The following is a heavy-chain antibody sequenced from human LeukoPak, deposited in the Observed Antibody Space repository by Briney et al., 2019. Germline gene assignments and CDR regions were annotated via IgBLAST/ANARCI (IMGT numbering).Heavy chain of an antibody. J-gene: IGHJ4*02. CDR3: ATTAGLSGYFDY. V-gene: IGHV3-30-3*01. Sequence: GGSLRLSCAASGFTFSSYAMHWVRQAPGKGLEWVAVISYDGSNKYYADSVKGRFTISRDNSKNTLYLQMNSLRAEDTAVYYCATTAGLSGYFDYWGQGTLVTASS. CDR1: GFTFSSYA. D-gene: IGHD3-10*01. CDR2: ISYDGSNK.